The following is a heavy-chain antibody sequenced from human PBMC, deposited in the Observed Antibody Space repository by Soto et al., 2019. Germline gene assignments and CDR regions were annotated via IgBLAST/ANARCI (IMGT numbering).Heavy chain of an antibody. V-gene: IGHV3-48*01. D-gene: IGHD2-15*01. CDR2: ISSSSSTI. CDR1: GFTFSSYS. CDR3: ARVGFLGYRSGGSCSDFDY. Sequence: ESGGGLVQPGGSLRLSCAASGFTFSSYSMNWVRQAPGKGLEWVSYISSSSSTIYYADSVKGRFTISRDNAKNSLYLQMNSLRAEDTAVYYCARVGFLGYRSGGSCSDFDYWGQGTLVTVSS. J-gene: IGHJ4*02.